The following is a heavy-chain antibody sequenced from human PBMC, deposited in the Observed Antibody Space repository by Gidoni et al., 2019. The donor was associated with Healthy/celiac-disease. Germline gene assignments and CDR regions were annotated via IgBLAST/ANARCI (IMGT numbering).Heavy chain of an antibody. Sequence: EVQLVQSGAEVTMPGASLKISCTGSGYSFTSYWLGWVRQMPGKGLAWMGIIYPGDSDTRYSPSFQGQVTISADKSISTAYLQWSSLKASDTAMYYCARQGWKMAKRAFDIWGQGTMVTVSS. J-gene: IGHJ3*02. V-gene: IGHV5-51*01. CDR3: ARQGWKMAKRAFDI. CDR2: IYPGDSDT. D-gene: IGHD5-12*01. CDR1: GYSFTSYW.